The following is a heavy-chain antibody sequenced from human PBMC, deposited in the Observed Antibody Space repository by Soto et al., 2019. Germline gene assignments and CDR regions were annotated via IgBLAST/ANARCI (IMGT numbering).Heavy chain of an antibody. CDR3: ARAGDYIWGSYRYTGSYFDY. D-gene: IGHD3-16*02. Sequence: SVTLSLTCTVSGGSISSGGYYWSWISQHPGKGLEWIGYIYYSGSTYYNPSLKSRVTISVDTSKTQFSLKLSSVTAADTAVYYCARAGDYIWGSYRYTGSYFDYWGKGTLVTVSS. CDR2: IYYSGST. J-gene: IGHJ4*02. CDR1: GGSISSGGYY. V-gene: IGHV4-31*03.